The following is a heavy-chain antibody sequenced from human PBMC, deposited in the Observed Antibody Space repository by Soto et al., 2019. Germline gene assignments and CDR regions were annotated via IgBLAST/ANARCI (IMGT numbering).Heavy chain of an antibody. CDR1: GFTFNNAW. CDR3: TTAYNIVTGYYKDNYGMDV. Sequence: PGGSLRLSCAASGFTFNNAWMNWVRQTPGKGLEWVGRIKSKTDGGTTDCAAPVKGRFTISRDDSKNTLYLQMSSLKTDDTAVYHCTTAYNIVTGYYKDNYGMDVWGQGTTVTVSS. J-gene: IGHJ6*02. D-gene: IGHD3-9*01. CDR2: IKSKTDGGTT. V-gene: IGHV3-15*07.